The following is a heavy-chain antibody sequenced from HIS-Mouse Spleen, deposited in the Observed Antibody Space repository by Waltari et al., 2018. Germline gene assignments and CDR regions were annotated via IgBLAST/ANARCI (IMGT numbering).Heavy chain of an antibody. V-gene: IGHV4-39*07. J-gene: IGHJ2*01. D-gene: IGHD6-13*01. Sequence: QLQLQESGPGLVKPSETLSLTCTVSGRSISSSSYYWGWIRKPPGKGLEWIGSIYYSGDTDYNPSLRIRVTISVDTSKNQCSLKLSSVTAADTAVYYCAREIPYSSSWYDWYFDLWGRGTLVTVSS. CDR3: AREIPYSSSWYDWYFDL. CDR1: GRSISSSSYY. CDR2: IYYSGDT.